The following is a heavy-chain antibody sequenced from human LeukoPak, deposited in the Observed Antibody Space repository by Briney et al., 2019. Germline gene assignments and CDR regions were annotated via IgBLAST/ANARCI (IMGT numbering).Heavy chain of an antibody. J-gene: IGHJ6*02. D-gene: IGHD3-10*01. CDR1: GFTFSSYA. CDR2: ISGSGGST. V-gene: IGHV3-23*01. Sequence: PGGSLRLSCAASGFTFSSYAMSWVRQAPGKGLEWVSAISGSGGSTYYADSVKGRFTISRDNSKNTLYLQMNSLRAEDTAVYYCAKFFVTMVSGGYYGMDVWGQGTTVTVSS. CDR3: AKFFVTMVSGGYYGMDV.